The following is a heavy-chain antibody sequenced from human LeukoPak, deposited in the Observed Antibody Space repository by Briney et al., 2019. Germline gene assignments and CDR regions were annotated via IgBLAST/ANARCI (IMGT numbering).Heavy chain of an antibody. J-gene: IGHJ4*02. D-gene: IGHD3-10*01. CDR3: ASSPYGNNY. V-gene: IGHV4-34*01. Sequence: PSETLSLTCAVYGGSFSGYYWSWIRQPPGKGLEWIGEINHSGSTNYNPSLKSRVTISVDTSKNQSSLKLSSVTAADTAVYYCASSPYGNNYWGQGTLVTVSS. CDR1: GGSFSGYY. CDR2: INHSGST.